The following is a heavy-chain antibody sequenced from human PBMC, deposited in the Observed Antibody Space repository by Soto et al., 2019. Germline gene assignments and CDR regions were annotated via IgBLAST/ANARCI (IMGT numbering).Heavy chain of an antibody. D-gene: IGHD2-15*01. CDR2: ISSDGGST. V-gene: IGHV3-64*01. Sequence: EVQLVESGGGLVQPGGSLRLSCAASGFTFSNYAMHWVRQAPGKGLEYVSVISSDGGSTYYANSVKGRFTISRDNSKNTLYLQMGSLRTEDMAVYYCARPVEGYFRRPYMDVWGQGTTVTVSS. CDR3: ARPVEGYFRRPYMDV. J-gene: IGHJ6*02. CDR1: GFTFSNYA.